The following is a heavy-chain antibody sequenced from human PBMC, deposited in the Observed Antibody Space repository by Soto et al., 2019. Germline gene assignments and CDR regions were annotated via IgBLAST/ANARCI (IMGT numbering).Heavy chain of an antibody. CDR2: IYYSGST. CDR1: GGSISSGGYY. J-gene: IGHJ4*02. D-gene: IGHD3-16*02. CDR3: ARNTDDYVWGSYRFDY. Sequence: QVQLQESGPGLVKPSQTLSLTCTVSGGSISSGGYYWSWIRQHPGKGLAWIGYIYYSGSTYYNPSLKSRVTISVDTSKNQFSLKLSSVTAADTAVYYCARNTDDYVWGSYRFDYWGQGTLVTVSS. V-gene: IGHV4-31*03.